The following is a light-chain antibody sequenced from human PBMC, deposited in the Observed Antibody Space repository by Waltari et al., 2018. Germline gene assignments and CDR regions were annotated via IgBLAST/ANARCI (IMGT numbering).Light chain of an antibody. Sequence: DIVVTQSPDFLSVSLGERATIHCRSSQSVLYISNKKNYFAWYQPQPGQPPKLLIYWASTRESGVPDRFSGSGSGTDFTLTINSLQAEDVAVYYCQQYFSAPFTFGGGTKVEIK. J-gene: IGKJ4*01. CDR1: QSVLYISNKKNY. CDR3: QQYFSAPFT. V-gene: IGKV4-1*01. CDR2: WAS.